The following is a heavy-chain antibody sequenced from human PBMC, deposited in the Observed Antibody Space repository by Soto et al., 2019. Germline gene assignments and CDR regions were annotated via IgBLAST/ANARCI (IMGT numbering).Heavy chain of an antibody. CDR3: AKARGPFWSADYYYMDV. J-gene: IGHJ6*03. CDR2: ISWNSGSI. Sequence: GGSLRLSCAASGFTFDDYAMHWVRQAPGKGLEWVSGISWNSGSIGYADSVKGRFTISRDNAKNSLYLQMNSLRAEDTALYYCAKARGPFWSADYYYMDVWGKGTTVTVSS. D-gene: IGHD3-3*01. CDR1: GFTFDDYA. V-gene: IGHV3-9*01.